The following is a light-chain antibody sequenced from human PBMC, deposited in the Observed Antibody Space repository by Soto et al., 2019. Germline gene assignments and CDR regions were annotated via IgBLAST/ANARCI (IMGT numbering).Light chain of an antibody. CDR2: DTS. V-gene: IGKV3-15*01. CDR3: QQYHNRWA. CDR1: QTISSN. J-gene: IGKJ1*01. Sequence: EIVMTQSPATLSVSPGERATLSCRASQTISSNLAWYQQKPGQAPRLLIYDTSTRATGIPARFSGSGSGTEFTLTISSLQSEDFAVYYCQQYHNRWAFGQGTKVEIK.